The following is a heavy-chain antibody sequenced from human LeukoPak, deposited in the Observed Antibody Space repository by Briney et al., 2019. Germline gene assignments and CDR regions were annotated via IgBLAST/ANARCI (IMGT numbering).Heavy chain of an antibody. Sequence: GGSLRLSCAASGFTFSDYYMSWIRQAPGKGLEWVGFIRRKASGGAIEYAASVKGRFTISRDDFNGIAYLQMNSLRAEDTAVYYCSRAQSGSGLGYWGQGTLVTVSS. J-gene: IGHJ4*02. CDR2: IRRKASGGAI. CDR3: SRAQSGSGLGY. V-gene: IGHV3-71*01. CDR1: GFTFSDYY. D-gene: IGHD6-25*01.